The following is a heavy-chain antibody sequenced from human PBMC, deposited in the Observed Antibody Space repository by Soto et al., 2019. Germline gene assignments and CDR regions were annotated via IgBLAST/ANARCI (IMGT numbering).Heavy chain of an antibody. D-gene: IGHD4-17*01. CDR1: GGTFSSYA. V-gene: IGHV1-69*13. CDR2: IIPIFGTA. CDR3: ARAEDYGDYVFGY. J-gene: IGHJ4*02. Sequence: ASVKVSCKASGGTFSSYAISWVRQAPGQGLEWMGGIIPIFGTANYAQKFQGRVTITADESTSTAYMELSSLRSEDTAVYYCARAEDYGDYVFGYWGQGTLVTVSS.